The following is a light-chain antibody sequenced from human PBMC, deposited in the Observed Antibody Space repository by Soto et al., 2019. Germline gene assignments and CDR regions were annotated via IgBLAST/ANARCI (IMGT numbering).Light chain of an antibody. J-gene: IGLJ1*01. V-gene: IGLV2-14*01. CDR1: SSDVGGYNY. CDR2: EVS. Sequence: QSVLTQPASVSGSPGQSITISCTGTSSDVGGYNYVSWYQQHPGKAPKLMIYEVSNRPSRVFNRFSGSKSGNTASLTISGLQAEDEADYYCSSYTRSSTSYVFGTGTKVTVL. CDR3: SSYTRSSTSYV.